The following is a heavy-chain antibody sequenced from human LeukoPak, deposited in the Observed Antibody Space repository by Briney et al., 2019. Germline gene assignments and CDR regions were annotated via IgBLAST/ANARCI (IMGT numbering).Heavy chain of an antibody. CDR1: GFTFSSYW. CDR2: INGDGSST. V-gene: IGHV3-74*01. Sequence: GGSLRLSCAASGFTFSSYWMHWVRQAPGKGLVWVSRINGDGSSTRDGDSVKGRFTISRDNAKNTLYLQMSSLRAEDTAVYYCARGNILTGYYLFDYWGQGTLVTVSS. D-gene: IGHD3-9*01. J-gene: IGHJ4*02. CDR3: ARGNILTGYYLFDY.